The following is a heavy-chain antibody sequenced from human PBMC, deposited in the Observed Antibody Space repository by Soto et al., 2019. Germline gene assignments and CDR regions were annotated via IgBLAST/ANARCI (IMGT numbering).Heavy chain of an antibody. CDR3: VRTSLVVAAATREDY. CDR1: GFTFSSYW. V-gene: IGHV3-74*01. Sequence: EVQLVESGGGLVQPGESLRLSCAASGFTFSSYWMHWVRQAPGKGLVWVSRINSDGSSKSYAGSVKGRFTISRENAKNTLYLQMNSLRAADTAVYYCVRTSLVVAAATREDYWCQGTLVTVSS. D-gene: IGHD2-15*01. J-gene: IGHJ4*02. CDR2: INSDGSSK.